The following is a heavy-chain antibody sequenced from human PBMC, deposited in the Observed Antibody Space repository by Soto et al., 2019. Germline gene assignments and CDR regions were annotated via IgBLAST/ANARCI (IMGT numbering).Heavy chain of an antibody. CDR3: AKDSWAIFGVPAGEYYAMDV. V-gene: IGHV3-11*03. CDR1: GITLSDFY. J-gene: IGHJ6*02. D-gene: IGHD3-3*01. Sequence: PGGSLRLSCAASGITLSDFYMTWVRQAPGQGLEWLSYISPGSNYREYADSVKGRHIISRDNSKNTVYLQMNDLRVEDAAEYFCAKDSWAIFGVPAGEYYAMDVWGQGTTVTVSS. CDR2: ISPGSNYR.